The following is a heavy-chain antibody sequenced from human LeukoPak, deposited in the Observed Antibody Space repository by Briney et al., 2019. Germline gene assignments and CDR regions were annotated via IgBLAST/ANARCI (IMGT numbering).Heavy chain of an antibody. CDR1: GFTFDDYA. CDR3: AKEGYCSSTSCSLDAFDI. Sequence: GRSLRLSCAASGFTFDDYAMHWVRQAPGKGLEWVSGISWNSGSIGYADSVKGRFTISRDNSKNTLYLQMNSLRAEDTAVYYCAKEGYCSSTSCSLDAFDIWGQGTMVTVSS. D-gene: IGHD2-2*01. V-gene: IGHV3-9*01. CDR2: ISWNSGSI. J-gene: IGHJ3*02.